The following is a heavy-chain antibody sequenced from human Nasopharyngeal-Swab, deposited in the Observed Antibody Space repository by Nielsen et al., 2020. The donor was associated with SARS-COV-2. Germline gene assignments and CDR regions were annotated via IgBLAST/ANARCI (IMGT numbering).Heavy chain of an antibody. V-gene: IGHV4-34*01. D-gene: IGHD1/OR15-1a*01. Sequence: SETLSLTCAVHGGSFSGYYWSWIRQPPGKGLEWIGEINHSGSTNYNPSLKSRVTISVDTSKNQFSLKLSSVTAADTAVYYCARVRRGLTNWYFDLWGRGTLVTVSS. CDR2: INHSGST. CDR3: ARVRRGLTNWYFDL. CDR1: GGSFSGYY. J-gene: IGHJ2*01.